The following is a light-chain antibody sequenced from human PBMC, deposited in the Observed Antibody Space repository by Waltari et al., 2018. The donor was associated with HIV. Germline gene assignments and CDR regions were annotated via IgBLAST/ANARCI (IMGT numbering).Light chain of an antibody. J-gene: IGLJ3*02. Sequence: SYVLTQPPSVSVAPGKTARITCGGNNIGSKSVHWYQQKPGQAPVLVIYYDSDRHSGIPEQVSGSNSGSAATLTISRVEAGDEADYYCQVWDSSSDLSWVFGGGTKLTVL. CDR3: QVWDSSSDLSWV. CDR2: YDS. CDR1: NIGSKS. V-gene: IGLV3-21*04.